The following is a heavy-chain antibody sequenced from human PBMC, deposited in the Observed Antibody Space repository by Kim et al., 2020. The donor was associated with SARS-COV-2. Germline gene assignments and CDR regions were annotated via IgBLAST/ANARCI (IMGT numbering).Heavy chain of an antibody. D-gene: IGHD3-10*01. CDR2: TYYRSKWSN. V-gene: IGHV6-1*01. J-gene: IGHJ4*02. CDR3: ARGKSVVRGVTPNFHY. CDR1: GDSVSSNSAT. Sequence: SQTLSLTCAISGDSVSSNSATLNWIRQSPSRGLEWLGRTYYRSKWSNDYAAFVKSRITINPDTSKNQFSLQLNSVTPEDTALYYCARGKSVVRGVTPNFHYWGQGTLVTVSS.